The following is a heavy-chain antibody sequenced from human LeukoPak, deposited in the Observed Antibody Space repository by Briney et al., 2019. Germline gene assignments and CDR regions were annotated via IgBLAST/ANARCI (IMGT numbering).Heavy chain of an antibody. Sequence: SETLSLTCTVSGGSISSGGYYWSWIRQPPGKGLEWIGYIYHSGSTYYNPSLKSRVTISVDTSKNQFSLKLSSVTAADTAVYYCARDSSGYYGFDYWGQGTLVTVSS. CDR3: ARDSSGYYGFDY. V-gene: IGHV4-30-2*01. CDR1: GGSISSGGYY. D-gene: IGHD3-22*01. J-gene: IGHJ4*02. CDR2: IYHSGST.